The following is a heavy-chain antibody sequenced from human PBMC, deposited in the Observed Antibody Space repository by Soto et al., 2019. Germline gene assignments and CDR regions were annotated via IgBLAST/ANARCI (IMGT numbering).Heavy chain of an antibody. D-gene: IGHD3-10*01. CDR1: GGTFSSYT. J-gene: IGHJ4*02. CDR2: IIPILGIA. CDR3: AREEYYYGSGAFFDY. V-gene: IGHV1-69*08. Sequence: QVQLVQSGAEVKKPGSSVKVSCKASGGTFSSYTISWVRQAPGQGLEWMGRIIPILGIANYAQKFQGRVTITEAKSTSTAYMELSSLRSEDTAVYYCAREEYYYGSGAFFDYWGQGTLVTVSS.